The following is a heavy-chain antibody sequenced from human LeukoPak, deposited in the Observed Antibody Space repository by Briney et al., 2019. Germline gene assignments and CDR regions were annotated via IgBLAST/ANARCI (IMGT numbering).Heavy chain of an antibody. V-gene: IGHV3-21*01. Sequence: GGSLRLSCAASGFTFSSYSMNWVRQAPGKGLEWVSSISSSSSYIYYADSVKGRFTISRDNAKNSLYLQMNSLGAEDTAVYYCARDKSYYYGSGSYNFDYWGQGTLVTVSS. CDR2: ISSSSSYI. D-gene: IGHD3-10*01. CDR3: ARDKSYYYGSGSYNFDY. CDR1: GFTFSSYS. J-gene: IGHJ4*02.